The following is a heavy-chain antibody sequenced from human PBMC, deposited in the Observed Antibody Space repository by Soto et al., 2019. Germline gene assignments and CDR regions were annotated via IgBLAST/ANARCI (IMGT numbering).Heavy chain of an antibody. D-gene: IGHD2-8*02. CDR3: ARDKITGLFDY. CDR1: GGSFSGYY. J-gene: IGHJ4*02. V-gene: IGHV4-34*01. CDR2: INHSGST. Sequence: QVQLQQWGAGLLKPSETLSLTCAVSGGSFSGYYWTWIRQPPGTGLEWIGEINHSGSTNYNPSLKIRVTISVDTSKNQFSLKLTSVTDADTAVYYCARDKITGLFDYWGQGTLVTVSS.